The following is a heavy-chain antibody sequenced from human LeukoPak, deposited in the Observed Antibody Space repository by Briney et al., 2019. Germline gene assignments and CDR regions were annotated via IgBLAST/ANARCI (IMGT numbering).Heavy chain of an antibody. V-gene: IGHV3-48*01. CDR2: ISSSSSTI. D-gene: IGHD3-3*01. J-gene: IGHJ5*02. CDR3: AKVLPIYFSPSSWFDP. Sequence: GGSLSLSCAAPGFTFSSYRMNWVRQAPGKGLEWVSYISSSSSTIYYADSVKGRFTISRDNAKNSLYLQMNSLRAEDTAIYYCAKVLPIYFSPSSWFDPWGQGTLVTVSS. CDR1: GFTFSSYR.